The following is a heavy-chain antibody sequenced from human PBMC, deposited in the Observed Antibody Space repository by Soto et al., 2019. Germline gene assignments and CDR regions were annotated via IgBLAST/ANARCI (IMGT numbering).Heavy chain of an antibody. Sequence: QVQLQESGPGLVKPSETLSLTCTVSGGSISSYYWSWIRQPPGKGLEWIWYIYYSGSTNYNPSRKSRVTISVDTSKNQYPLKLSSVTAADTAVYYCARRYGSCFDYWGQGTLVTVSS. CDR2: IYYSGST. D-gene: IGHD5-18*01. CDR3: ARRYGSCFDY. V-gene: IGHV4-59*08. CDR1: GGSISSYY. J-gene: IGHJ4*02.